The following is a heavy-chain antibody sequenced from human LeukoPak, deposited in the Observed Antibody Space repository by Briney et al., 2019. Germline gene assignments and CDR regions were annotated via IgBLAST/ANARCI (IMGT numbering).Heavy chain of an antibody. CDR2: ISSSSSYI. CDR1: GFTFSRYS. D-gene: IGHD1-26*01. V-gene: IGHV3-21*01. Sequence: GGSLRLSCAASGFTFSRYSMNWVRQAPGKGLEWVSSISSSSSYIYYADSVKGRFTISRDNAKNSLYLQMNSLRAEDTAVYYCARDKASGSSYGSSFHFWGQGTMVTVSS. CDR3: ARDKASGSSYGSSFHF. J-gene: IGHJ3*01.